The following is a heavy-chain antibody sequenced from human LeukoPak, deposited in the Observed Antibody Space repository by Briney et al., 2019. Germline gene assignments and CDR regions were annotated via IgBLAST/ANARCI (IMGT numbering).Heavy chain of an antibody. J-gene: IGHJ4*02. D-gene: IGHD2-2*01. V-gene: IGHV3-21*01. Sequence: GGSLRLSCAASGFTFSSYSMNWVRQAPGKGLEWVSSISSSSSYIYYADSVKGRFTISRDNAKNSLYLQMNSLRAEDTAVYYCAREGLNCSSTSCQRATFDYWGQGILVTVSS. CDR2: ISSSSSYI. CDR3: AREGLNCSSTSCQRATFDY. CDR1: GFTFSSYS.